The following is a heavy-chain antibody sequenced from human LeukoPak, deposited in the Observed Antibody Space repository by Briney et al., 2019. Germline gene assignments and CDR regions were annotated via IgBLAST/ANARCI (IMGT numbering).Heavy chain of an antibody. CDR2: IWHDGSNE. Sequence: GGSLRLSCAASGFTFSNYGMHWVRQAPGKGLEWVAVIWHDGSNEYYTDSVMGRFTVSRDNSKNTLYLQMNSLRAEDTAVYYCARLQTRTIDYWGQGALATVSS. V-gene: IGHV3-33*01. J-gene: IGHJ4*02. CDR1: GFTFSNYG. CDR3: ARLQTRTIDY. D-gene: IGHD5-24*01.